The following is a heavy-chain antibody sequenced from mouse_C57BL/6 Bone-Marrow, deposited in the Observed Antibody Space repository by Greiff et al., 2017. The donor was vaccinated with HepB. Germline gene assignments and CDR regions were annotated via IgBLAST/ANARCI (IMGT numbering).Heavy chain of an antibody. CDR3: ARRGYGSSSFDY. J-gene: IGHJ2*01. D-gene: IGHD1-1*01. V-gene: IGHV1-52*01. Sequence: QVQLQQPGAELVRPGSSVKLSCKASGYTFTSYWMHWVKQRPIQGLEWIGTFDPSDSETHYNQKFKAKATLTVDKSSSTAYMQRSSLTSEDSAVYYCARRGYGSSSFDYWGQGTTLTVSS. CDR2: FDPSDSET. CDR1: GYTFTSYW.